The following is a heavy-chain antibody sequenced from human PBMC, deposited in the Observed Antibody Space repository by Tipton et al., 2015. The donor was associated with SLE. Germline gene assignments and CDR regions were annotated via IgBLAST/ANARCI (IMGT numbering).Heavy chain of an antibody. CDR1: GGSISSYY. Sequence: TLSLTCTVSGGSISSYYWSWIRQPPGKGLEWIGYIYYSRSTNYNPSLKSRVTISVDTSKNQFSLKLSSVTAADTAVYYCARVPAVYYYYMDVWGKGTTVTVS. D-gene: IGHD2-2*01. CDR3: ARVPAVYYYYMDV. J-gene: IGHJ6*03. CDR2: IYYSRST. V-gene: IGHV4-59*01.